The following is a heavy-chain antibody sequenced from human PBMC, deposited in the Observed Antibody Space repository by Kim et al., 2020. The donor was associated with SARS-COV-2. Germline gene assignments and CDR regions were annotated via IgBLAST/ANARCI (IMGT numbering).Heavy chain of an antibody. CDR3: AREGFDRKYYFDY. J-gene: IGHJ4*02. V-gene: IGHV3-33*05. CDR2: ISYDGSNK. Sequence: GGSLRLSCAASGFTFSSYGMHWVRQAPGKGLEWVAVISYDGSNKYYADSVKGRFTISRDNSKNTLYLQMNSLRAEDTAVYYCAREGFDRKYYFDYWGQGTLVTVSS. D-gene: IGHD3-22*01. CDR1: GFTFSSYG.